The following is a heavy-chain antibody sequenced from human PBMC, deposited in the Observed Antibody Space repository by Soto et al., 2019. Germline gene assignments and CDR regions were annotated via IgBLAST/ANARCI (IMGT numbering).Heavy chain of an antibody. Sequence: PGESLKISCKGSGYSFTSYWIGWVRQMPGKGLEWMGIIYPGDSDTRYSPSFQGQVTISADKSISTAYLQWSSLKASDTAMYYCARHTEDEYCSGGSCYSPTPSGGMDVWGQGTTVTVSS. CDR3: ARHTEDEYCSGGSCYSPTPSGGMDV. D-gene: IGHD2-15*01. J-gene: IGHJ6*02. V-gene: IGHV5-51*01. CDR2: IYPGDSDT. CDR1: GYSFTSYW.